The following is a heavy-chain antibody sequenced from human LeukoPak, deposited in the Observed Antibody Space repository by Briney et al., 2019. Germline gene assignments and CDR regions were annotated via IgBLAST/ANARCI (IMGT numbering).Heavy chain of an antibody. V-gene: IGHV4-34*01. CDR1: GGSFSGYY. D-gene: IGHD3-9*01. CDR2: INHSGST. J-gene: IGHJ4*02. Sequence: PSETLSRTCAVYGGSFSGYYWSWIPQPPGKGLEWIGEINHSGSTNYNPSLKSRVTISVDTSKNQSSLKRSSVTAADTAVYYCARERYFDWFSRVIDYWGQGTLVTVSS. CDR3: ARERYFDWFSRVIDY.